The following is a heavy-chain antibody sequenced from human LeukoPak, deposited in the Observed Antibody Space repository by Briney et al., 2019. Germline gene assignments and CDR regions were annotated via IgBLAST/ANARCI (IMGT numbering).Heavy chain of an antibody. D-gene: IGHD1-26*01. Sequence: ASVKVSCKASGYTFTIYYMHWVRQAPGQGLEWMGIINPSGGSTSYAQKFQGRVTMTRDTSTSTVYMELSSLRSEDTAVYYCARDFIVGATTYYFDYWGQGTLVTVSS. CDR3: ARDFIVGATTYYFDY. CDR1: GYTFTIYY. J-gene: IGHJ4*02. CDR2: INPSGGST. V-gene: IGHV1-46*01.